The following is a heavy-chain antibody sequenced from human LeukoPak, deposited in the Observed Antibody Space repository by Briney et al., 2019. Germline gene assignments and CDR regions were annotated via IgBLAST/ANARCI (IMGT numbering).Heavy chain of an antibody. J-gene: IGHJ4*02. D-gene: IGHD4-23*01. Sequence: PSETLSLTCAVSGGSIRSTNWWNWVRQPPGKGLEWIGYIYYSGTTNYNPSLKSRVIISVDTSTNQFSLKLSSVTAADTAVYYCARHLDYGGNSFGYWGQGTLVTVSS. CDR1: GGSIRSTNW. V-gene: IGHV4-4*02. CDR2: IYYSGTT. CDR3: ARHLDYGGNSFGY.